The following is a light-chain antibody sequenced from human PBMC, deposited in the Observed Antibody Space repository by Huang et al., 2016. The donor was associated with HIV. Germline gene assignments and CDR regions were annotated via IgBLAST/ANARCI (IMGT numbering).Light chain of an antibody. J-gene: IGKJ1*01. V-gene: IGKV3D-15*01. CDR2: GAS. CDR1: QGVANN. Sequence: EIVITQSPGTLSVSPGERATLSCRASQGVANNVAWYQQKPGQTPRLLIHGASTRATGIPARFSGSASGTEFTLTISSLQTEDFAIYYCQQYNNWPPWTFGQGT. CDR3: QQYNNWPPWT.